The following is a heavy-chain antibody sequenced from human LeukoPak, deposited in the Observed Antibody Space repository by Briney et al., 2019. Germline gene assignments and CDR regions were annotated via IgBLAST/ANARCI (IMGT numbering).Heavy chain of an antibody. D-gene: IGHD3-10*01. J-gene: IGHJ5*02. CDR2: INPNSGGT. CDR3: ARVGGPGITMVRGVIMSWFDP. CDR1: GYTLTGYC. V-gene: IGHV1-2*02. Sequence: ASVKVSCKASGYTLTGYCMHWVRQAPGQGLEWMGWINPNSGGTNYAQKFQGRVTMTRDTSISTAYMELSRLRSDDTAVYYCARVGGPGITMVRGVIMSWFDPWGQGTLVTVSS.